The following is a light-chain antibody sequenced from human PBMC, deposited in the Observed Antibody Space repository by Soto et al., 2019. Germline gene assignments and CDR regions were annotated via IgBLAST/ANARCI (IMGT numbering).Light chain of an antibody. CDR3: AAWDDSLVGDV. V-gene: IGLV1-44*01. CDR1: SSNIGTNT. J-gene: IGLJ1*01. CDR2: TND. Sequence: QSVLTQPPSASGTPGQRVTISCSGSSSNIGTNTVDWYQQLPGTAPKLLIYTNDQRPSGVPERFSASKSGTSASLAISGLQSGDEADYFCAAWDDSLVGDVFGAGTKLTVL.